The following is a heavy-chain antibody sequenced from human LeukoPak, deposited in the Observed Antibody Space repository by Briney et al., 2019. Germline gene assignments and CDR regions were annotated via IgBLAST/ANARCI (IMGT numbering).Heavy chain of an antibody. V-gene: IGHV4-30-2*01. CDR2: IYHSGST. J-gene: IGHJ5*02. CDR1: GGSISSGGYY. D-gene: IGHD6-13*01. Sequence: PSETLSLTCTVSGGSISSGGYYWSWIRQPPGKGLEWIGYIYHSGSTYYNPSLESRVTISVDRSKNQFSLKLSSVTAADTAVYYCARIGSSWSWFDPWGQGTLVTVSS. CDR3: ARIGSSWSWFDP.